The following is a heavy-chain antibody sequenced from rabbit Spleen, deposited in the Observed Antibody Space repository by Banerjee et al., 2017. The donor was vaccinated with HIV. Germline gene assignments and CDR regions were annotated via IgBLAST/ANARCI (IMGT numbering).Heavy chain of an antibody. CDR3: ARTHTDSSAYNA. V-gene: IGHV1S69*01. CDR1: GFSLSNFA. J-gene: IGHJ2*01. Sequence: KESGGGLVTPGGTLTLTCTVSGFSLSNFAVSWVRQAPGKGLEWIGIIDASGSIYYASWAKGRFTISKTSTMVDLKMTSPTTEDTATYFCARTHTDSSAYNAWGPGTLVTVS. CDR2: IDASGSI. D-gene: IGHD1-1*01.